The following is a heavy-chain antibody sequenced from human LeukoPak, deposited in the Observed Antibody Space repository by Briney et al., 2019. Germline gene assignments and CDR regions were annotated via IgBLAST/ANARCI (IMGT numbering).Heavy chain of an antibody. Sequence: GGSLRLSCAASGFTFSRHWMTWVRQAPGKGLEWVANIKQDGSEKYYVDSVKGRFTISRDNAKNSLYLQMNSLRAEDTAVYYCARDGITMVRGVIPYYYGMDVWGQGTTVTVSS. CDR2: IKQDGSEK. J-gene: IGHJ6*02. CDR1: GFTFSRHW. D-gene: IGHD3-10*01. CDR3: ARDGITMVRGVIPYYYGMDV. V-gene: IGHV3-7*05.